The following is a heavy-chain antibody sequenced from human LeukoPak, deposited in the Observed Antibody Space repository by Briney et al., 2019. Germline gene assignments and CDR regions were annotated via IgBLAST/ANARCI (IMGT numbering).Heavy chain of an antibody. Sequence: GGSLRLSCAASGFTFSNYGMSWVRQAPGKGLEWVSAISGSGGSTYYADSVKGRFTISRDNSKNTLYLQMNSLRAEDTAVYYCANRIAATGVVYWGQGTLVTVSS. CDR2: ISGSGGST. CDR3: ANRIAATGVVY. D-gene: IGHD6-13*01. V-gene: IGHV3-23*01. J-gene: IGHJ4*02. CDR1: GFTFSNYG.